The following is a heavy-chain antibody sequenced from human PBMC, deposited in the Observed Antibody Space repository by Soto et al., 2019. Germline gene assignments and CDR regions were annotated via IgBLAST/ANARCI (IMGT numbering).Heavy chain of an antibody. V-gene: IGHV4-34*01. CDR1: GGSFSGYY. Sequence: SETLSLTCAVYGGSFSGYYWSWIRQPPGKGLEWIGEINHSGSTNYNPSLKSRVTISVDTSKNQFSLKLSSVTAADTAVYYCARLGSCWPYYYYGMDVWGQGTTVTVSS. CDR2: INHSGST. CDR3: ARLGSCWPYYYYGMDV. J-gene: IGHJ6*02. D-gene: IGHD6-13*01.